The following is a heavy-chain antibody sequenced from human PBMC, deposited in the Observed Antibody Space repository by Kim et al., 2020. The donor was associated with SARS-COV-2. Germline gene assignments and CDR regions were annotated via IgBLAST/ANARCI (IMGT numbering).Heavy chain of an antibody. D-gene: IGHD3-22*01. CDR1: GGTFSSYA. Sequence: SVKVSCKASGGTFSSYAISWVRQAPGQGLEWMGGIIPIFGTANYAQKFQGRVTITADESTSTAYMELSSLRSEDTAVYYCAREYYYDSSGYYYLTALDYWGQGTLVTVSS. CDR3: AREYYYDSSGYYYLTALDY. J-gene: IGHJ4*02. CDR2: IIPIFGTA. V-gene: IGHV1-69*13.